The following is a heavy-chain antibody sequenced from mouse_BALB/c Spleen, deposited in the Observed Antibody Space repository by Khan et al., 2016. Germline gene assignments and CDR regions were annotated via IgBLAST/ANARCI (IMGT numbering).Heavy chain of an antibody. V-gene: IGHV1-80*01. CDR2: IYPGDGDT. CDR1: GYAFSGYW. J-gene: IGHJ3*01. Sequence: QVQLKQSGAELVRPRSSVKISCKASGYAFSGYWMNWVKQRPGQGLEWIGQIYPGDGDTNYNGKFKGKATLTADKSSSTAYMQLSSLTSEDSAVYFCARGTPFASWGQGTLVTVSA. CDR3: ARGTPFAS. D-gene: IGHD2-14*01.